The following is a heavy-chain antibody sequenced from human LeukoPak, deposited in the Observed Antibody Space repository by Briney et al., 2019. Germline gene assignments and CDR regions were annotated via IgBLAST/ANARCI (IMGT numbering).Heavy chain of an antibody. J-gene: IGHJ4*02. CDR2: IWYDGSNK. Sequence: GGSLRLSCAASGFTFSSYGMHWVRQAPGKGLEWVTVIWYDGSNKYYADSVKGRFTISRDNSKNTLYLQMNSLRAEDTAVHYCARDNAHYDSSGYLGYWGQGTLVTVSS. D-gene: IGHD3-22*01. V-gene: IGHV3-33*01. CDR1: GFTFSSYG. CDR3: ARDNAHYDSSGYLGY.